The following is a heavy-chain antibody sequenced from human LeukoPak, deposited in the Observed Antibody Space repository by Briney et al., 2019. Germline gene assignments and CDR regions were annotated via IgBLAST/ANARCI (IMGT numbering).Heavy chain of an antibody. CDR2: IYYSGNT. V-gene: IGHV4-61*01. J-gene: IGHJ4*02. CDR3: ARVPDFSTPWDYFDY. Sequence: SETLSLTCTVSGGSVRTTSHYWSWIRQPPGKGLEWIGYIYYSGNTNYNPSLKSRVTISVDTSNNQFSLKLNSVTAADTAVYYCARVPDFSTPWDYFDYWGQGTLVTVSS. CDR1: GGSVRTTSHY. D-gene: IGHD2-15*01.